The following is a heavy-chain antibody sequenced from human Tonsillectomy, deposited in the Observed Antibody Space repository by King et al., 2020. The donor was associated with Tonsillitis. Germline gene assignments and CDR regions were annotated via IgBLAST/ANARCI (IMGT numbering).Heavy chain of an antibody. D-gene: IGHD5-18*01. CDR2: ISYDGSNK. CDR3: AKETGYSYGSGAFDI. CDR1: GFTFSSYG. V-gene: IGHV3-30*18. J-gene: IGHJ3*02. Sequence: VQLVESGGGVVQPGRSLRLSCAASGFTFSSYGMHWVRQAPGKGLEWVAVISYDGSNKYYADSVKGRFTISRDNSKNTLYLQMNSLRAEDTAVYYCAKETGYSYGSGAFDIWGHGTMVTVSS.